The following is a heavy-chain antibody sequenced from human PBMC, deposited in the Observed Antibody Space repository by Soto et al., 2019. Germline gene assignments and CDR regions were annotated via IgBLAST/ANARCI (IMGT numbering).Heavy chain of an antibody. CDR1: GGSISSSSYY. D-gene: IGHD3-3*01. Sequence: QLQLQESGPGLVKPSETLSLTCTVSGGSISSSSYYWGWIRQPPGKGLEWIGRIYYSGSTYYNPSLKSRVTISVDTYKNQFSLKLSSVTAADTAVYYCARLSNDFWSGYYAPDYWGQGTLVTVAS. J-gene: IGHJ4*02. V-gene: IGHV4-39*01. CDR3: ARLSNDFWSGYYAPDY. CDR2: IYYSGST.